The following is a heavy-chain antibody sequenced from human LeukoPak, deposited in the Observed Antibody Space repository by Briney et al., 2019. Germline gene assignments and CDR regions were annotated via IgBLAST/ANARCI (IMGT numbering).Heavy chain of an antibody. D-gene: IGHD3-10*01. CDR1: GGSISSSSYY. J-gene: IGHJ4*02. CDR2: ISYSGST. Sequence: SETLSLTCTVSGGSISSSSYYWGWIRQPPGKGLEWIGYISYSGSTNYNSSLKSRVTISVDTSKNQFSLKLSSVTAADTAVYYCARGTMVRGPLIDYWGQGTLVTVSS. CDR3: ARGTMVRGPLIDY. V-gene: IGHV4-61*05.